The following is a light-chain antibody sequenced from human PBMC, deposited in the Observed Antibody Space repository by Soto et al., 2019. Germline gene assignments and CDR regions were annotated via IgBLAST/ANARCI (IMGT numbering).Light chain of an antibody. CDR1: QSISSW. CDR3: QQYNSYSYT. Sequence: DIQMTQSPSTLSAFIGDRVTITCRASQSISSWLAWYQQKPGKAPKLLIYKASSLESGVPSRFSGSGSGTEFTLPISSLQPDDFATYYCQQYNSYSYTFGQGTKLEIK. V-gene: IGKV1-5*03. CDR2: KAS. J-gene: IGKJ2*01.